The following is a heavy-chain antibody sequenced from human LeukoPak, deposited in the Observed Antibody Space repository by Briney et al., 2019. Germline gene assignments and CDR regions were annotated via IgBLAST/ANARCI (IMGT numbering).Heavy chain of an antibody. Sequence: SQTLSLTCTVSGGSISSGDYYWSWIRQPPGKGLEWIGYIYYSGSTYYNPSLESRVTISVDTSKNQFSLKLSSVTAADTAVYYCASSQVVLRFLEWTSYFDYWGQGTLVTVSS. CDR1: GGSISSGDYY. J-gene: IGHJ4*02. D-gene: IGHD3-3*01. V-gene: IGHV4-30-4*08. CDR2: IYYSGST. CDR3: ASSQVVLRFLEWTSYFDY.